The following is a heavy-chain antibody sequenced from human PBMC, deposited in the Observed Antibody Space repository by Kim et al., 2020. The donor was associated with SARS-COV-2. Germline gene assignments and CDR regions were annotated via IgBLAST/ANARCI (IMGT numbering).Heavy chain of an antibody. CDR2: I. Sequence: IYYAESVRSRFTISRDNHKNSLYLQMNSLRAEDTAVYYCARGPNYSPFDYWGQGTLVTVSS. CDR3: ARGPNYSPFDY. J-gene: IGHJ4*02. D-gene: IGHD4-4*01. V-gene: IGHV3-48*03.